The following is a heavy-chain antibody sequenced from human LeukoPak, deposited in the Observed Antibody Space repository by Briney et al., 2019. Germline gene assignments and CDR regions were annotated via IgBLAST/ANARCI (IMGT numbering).Heavy chain of an antibody. J-gene: IGHJ4*02. V-gene: IGHV3-23*01. Sequence: PGGSLRLSCAASGFTFSNCGMNWVRQAPGKGLDWVSGISESGAITYYADPVKGRFTISRDNAKNSLYLQMNSLRAEDTAIYYCARSGQHLFDFWGQGTLVTVSS. CDR1: GFTFSNCG. CDR2: ISESGAIT. CDR3: ARSGQHLFDF. D-gene: IGHD6-13*01.